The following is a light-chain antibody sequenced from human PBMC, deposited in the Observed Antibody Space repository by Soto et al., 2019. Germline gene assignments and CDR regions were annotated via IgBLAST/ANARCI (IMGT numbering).Light chain of an antibody. Sequence: QSALTQPASVSGSPGQSITISCTGTSSDVGGYNYVSWYQHHPGKAPKLMIYDVSNRPTGGSHRFPGSKSGNTAPLTISWLQAEDEADYYCSSYTSNSTRVFGGGTKLTVL. CDR1: SSDVGGYNY. CDR2: DVS. J-gene: IGLJ3*02. CDR3: SSYTSNSTRV. V-gene: IGLV2-14*03.